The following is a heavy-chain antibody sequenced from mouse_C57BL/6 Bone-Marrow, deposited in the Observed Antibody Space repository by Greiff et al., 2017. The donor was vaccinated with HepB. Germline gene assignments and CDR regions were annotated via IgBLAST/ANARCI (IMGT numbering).Heavy chain of an antibody. Sequence: EVKLVESGGDLVKPGGSLKLSCAASGFTFSSYGMSWVRQTPDKRLEWVATISSGGSYTYYPDSVKGRFTISRDNAKNTLYLQMSSLKSEDTAMYYCARHGGLRRPFADWGQGTLVTVSA. V-gene: IGHV5-6*01. CDR2: ISSGGSYT. J-gene: IGHJ3*01. CDR1: GFTFSSYG. D-gene: IGHD2-4*01. CDR3: ARHGGLRRPFAD.